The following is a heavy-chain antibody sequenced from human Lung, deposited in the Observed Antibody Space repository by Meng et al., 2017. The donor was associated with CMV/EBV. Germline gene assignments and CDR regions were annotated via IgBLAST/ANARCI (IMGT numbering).Heavy chain of an antibody. D-gene: IGHD5-12*01. J-gene: IGHJ4*02. Sequence: GESLKISCVMSGFTLSSYGMHWVRQAPGKGLEWVAFIRDDGSNTYYADSVRGRFTISRDYSKNTLYLQMNSLRAEDTSVYYCANRYSGYEDVWYFDYWGQGXLVTVSS. CDR1: GFTLSSYG. CDR3: ANRYSGYEDVWYFDY. CDR2: IRDDGSNT. V-gene: IGHV3-30*02.